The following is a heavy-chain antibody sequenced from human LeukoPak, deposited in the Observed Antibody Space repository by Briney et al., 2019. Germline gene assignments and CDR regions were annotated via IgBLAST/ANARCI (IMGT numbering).Heavy chain of an antibody. D-gene: IGHD4-11*01. CDR3: ARTSVTTSGYYYYYYYMDV. Sequence: SETLSLTCAVYGGSFSGYYWSWIRQPPGKGLEWIGEINHSGSTNYNPSLKSRVTMSVDTSKNQFSLKLSSVTAADTAVYYCARTSVTTSGYYYYYYYMDVWGKGTTVTVSS. CDR1: GGSFSGYY. CDR2: INHSGST. V-gene: IGHV4-34*01. J-gene: IGHJ6*03.